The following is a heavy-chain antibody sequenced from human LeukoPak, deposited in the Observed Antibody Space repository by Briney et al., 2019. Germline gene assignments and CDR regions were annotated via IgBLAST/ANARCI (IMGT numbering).Heavy chain of an antibody. V-gene: IGHV3-7*03. CDR3: ARSYCSGNKCYSDWCFDL. J-gene: IGHJ2*01. Sequence: GGSLRLSCAASGMTFRSHWLSWVRQVPGKGLEWVAKISQDGSRTDYVDSVRGRFTISRDNAKNSLYLQMNSLRADDTAVYYCARSYCSGNKCYSDWCFDLWGRGTQVIVSS. CDR1: GMTFRSHW. CDR2: ISQDGSRT. D-gene: IGHD2-15*01.